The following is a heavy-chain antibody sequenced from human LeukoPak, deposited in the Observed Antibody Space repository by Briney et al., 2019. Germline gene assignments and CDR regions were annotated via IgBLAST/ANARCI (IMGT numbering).Heavy chain of an antibody. CDR2: MYTSGST. Sequence: SETLTLTCTVSGGSINSYYWSWIRQPAGKQPEWIGRMYTSGSTYYNPSLKSRVTMSADTSKNQFSLKLTSVTAADTSVYYCAREGCPGGDYGSIDSWGQGTLVTVSS. CDR3: AREGCPGGDYGSIDS. CDR1: GGSINSYY. J-gene: IGHJ4*02. D-gene: IGHD4-17*01. V-gene: IGHV4-4*07.